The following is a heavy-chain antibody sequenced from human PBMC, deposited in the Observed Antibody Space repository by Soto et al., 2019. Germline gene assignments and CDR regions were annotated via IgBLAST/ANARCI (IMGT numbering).Heavy chain of an antibody. Sequence: TGGLLRHSCTVSGGAFNDYGVNWVRKGAGKGLEWDLSISKSDYTYYSDPVKGRFTISRDNAKNSVSLQMNTLRVEDTAVYYRAREDSIIIPAVSDFWGQGTLVPAPQ. J-gene: IGHJ4*02. CDR3: AREDSIIIPAVSDF. V-gene: IGHV3-21*01. D-gene: IGHD3-16*02. CDR2: ISKSDYT. CDR1: GGAFNDYG.